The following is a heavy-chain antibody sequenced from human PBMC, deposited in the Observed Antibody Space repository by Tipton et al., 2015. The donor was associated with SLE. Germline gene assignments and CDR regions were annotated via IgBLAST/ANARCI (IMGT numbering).Heavy chain of an antibody. J-gene: IGHJ3*02. CDR1: GGSISSSSYY. Sequence: TLSLTCTVSGGSISSSSYYWGWIRQPPGKGLEWIGSIYYSGSTYYNPSLTSRVTISVDTSKNQFSLKLSSVTAADTAVYYCAREWQLWANAFDIWGQGTMVTVSS. D-gene: IGHD6-6*01. CDR2: IYYSGST. V-gene: IGHV4-39*02. CDR3: AREWQLWANAFDI.